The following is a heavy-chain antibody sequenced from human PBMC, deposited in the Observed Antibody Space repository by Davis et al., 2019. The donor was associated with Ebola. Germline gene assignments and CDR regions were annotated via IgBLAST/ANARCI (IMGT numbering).Heavy chain of an antibody. CDR3: ARHAAPYGMDV. CDR2: LSYDGSHT. D-gene: IGHD6-25*01. V-gene: IGHV3-30*03. Sequence: GESLKISCAASGFTFSTYGMHWVRQAPGKGLEWVQNLSYDGSHTSSIDSVKGRFTISRDNAKNTLYLQMNSLRAEDTAVYYCARHAAPYGMDVWGQGTTVTVS. J-gene: IGHJ6*02. CDR1: GFTFSTYG.